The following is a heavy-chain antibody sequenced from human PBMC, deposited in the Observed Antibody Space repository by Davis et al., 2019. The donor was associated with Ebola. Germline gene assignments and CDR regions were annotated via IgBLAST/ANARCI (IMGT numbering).Heavy chain of an antibody. CDR2: INAGNGNT. Sequence: ASVKVSCKASGYTFTSYGITWVRQAPGQGLEWMGWINAGNGNTKYSQKFQGRVTITRDTSASTAYMELSSLRSEDTAVYYCARGGYEYYFDYWGQGTLVTVSS. D-gene: IGHD5-12*01. CDR1: GYTFTSYG. J-gene: IGHJ4*02. CDR3: ARGGYEYYFDY. V-gene: IGHV1-3*01.